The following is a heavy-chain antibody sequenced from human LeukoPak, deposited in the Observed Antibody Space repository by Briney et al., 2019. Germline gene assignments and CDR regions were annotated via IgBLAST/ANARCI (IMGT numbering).Heavy chain of an antibody. CDR3: ARDREWELQSSRYFDY. CDR1: GGSVSGGSYY. CDR2: VYDTGST. Sequence: SETLSLTCTVSGGSVSGGSYYWSWIRQPPGKGLEWIVYVYDTGSTNYNPSLESRVTISVDTSKNQFSLKLSSVTAADTAVYYCARDREWELQSSRYFDYWGQGTLVTVSS. V-gene: IGHV4-61*01. J-gene: IGHJ4*02. D-gene: IGHD1-26*01.